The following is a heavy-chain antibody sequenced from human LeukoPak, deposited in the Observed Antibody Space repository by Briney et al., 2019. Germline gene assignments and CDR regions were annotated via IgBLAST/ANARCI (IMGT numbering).Heavy chain of an antibody. CDR2: ISYDGSNK. D-gene: IGHD1-26*01. J-gene: IGHJ4*02. CDR3: AKDLNSGSYKTRGVDY. V-gene: IGHV3-30*18. CDR1: GFTFSSYG. Sequence: PGGSLRLSCAASGFTFSSYGMHWVRQAPGKGLEWVAVISYDGSNKYYADSVKGRFTISRDNSKNTLYLQMNSLRAEDTAVYYCAKDLNSGSYKTRGVDYWGQGTLVTVSS.